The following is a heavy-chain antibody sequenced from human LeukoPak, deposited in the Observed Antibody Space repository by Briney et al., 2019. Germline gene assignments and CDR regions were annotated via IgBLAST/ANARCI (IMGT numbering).Heavy chain of an antibody. J-gene: IGHJ2*01. D-gene: IGHD4-17*01. Sequence: ASVKVSCKASGYTFTGYYMHWVRQAPGQGLEWMGWINPNSGGTNYAQKFQGRVTMTRDTSISTAYMELSRLRSDDTAVYYCARPADYGDYGGLRGRFDLWGRGTLVTVSS. V-gene: IGHV1-2*02. CDR1: GYTFTGYY. CDR2: INPNSGGT. CDR3: ARPADYGDYGGLRGRFDL.